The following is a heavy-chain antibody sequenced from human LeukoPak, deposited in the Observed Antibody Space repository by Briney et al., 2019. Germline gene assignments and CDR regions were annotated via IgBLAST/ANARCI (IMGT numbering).Heavy chain of an antibody. CDR1: GFTFGNYA. CDR3: ARANSFDSSGYYFDY. D-gene: IGHD3-22*01. Sequence: GGSLRLSCTASGFTFGNYALSRFRQAPGKGLEWVAFIRSKTYRGTTEYAASVKGRFTISRDDYKRIAYLQMNSLKTADTAVYYCARANSFDSSGYYFDYWGQGTLVTVSS. V-gene: IGHV3-49*03. J-gene: IGHJ4*02. CDR2: IRSKTYRGTT.